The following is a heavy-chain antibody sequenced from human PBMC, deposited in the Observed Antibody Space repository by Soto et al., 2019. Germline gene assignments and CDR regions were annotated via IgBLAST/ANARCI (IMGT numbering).Heavy chain of an antibody. D-gene: IGHD6-19*01. V-gene: IGHV1-69*13. CDR3: ARVKQWLVRGPFDY. Sequence: GASVKVSCKASGGTFSSYAISWVRQAPGQGLQWMGGIIPIFGTANYAQKFQGRVTITADESTSTAYMELSSLRSEDTAVYYCARVKQWLVRGPFDYWGQGTLVTVSS. CDR2: IIPIFGTA. CDR1: GGTFSSYA. J-gene: IGHJ4*02.